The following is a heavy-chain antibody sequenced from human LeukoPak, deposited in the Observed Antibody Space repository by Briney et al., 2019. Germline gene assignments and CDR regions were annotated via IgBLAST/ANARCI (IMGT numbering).Heavy chain of an antibody. CDR2: IIPIFGTA. D-gene: IGHD3-9*01. CDR3: AREGYDILTGPGGWFDP. J-gene: IGHJ5*02. Sequence: SVKVSCKASGGTFSSYAISWVRQAPGQGLEWMGGIIPIFGTANYAQKFQGRVAITADESTSTAYMELSSLRSEDTAVYYCAREGYDILTGPGGWFDPWGQGTLVTVSS. V-gene: IGHV1-69*13. CDR1: GGTFSSYA.